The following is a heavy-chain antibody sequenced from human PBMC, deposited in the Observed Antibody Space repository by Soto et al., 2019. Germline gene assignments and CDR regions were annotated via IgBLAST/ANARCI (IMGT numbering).Heavy chain of an antibody. Sequence: ASVKVSCKACGYTFTSYYMHCVRQAPGQGLEWMGIINPSGGSTSYAQKFQGRVTMTRDTSTSTVYMELSSLRSEDTAVYYCARDVGRYCSGGSCYRTLDYWGQGTLVTVSS. CDR2: INPSGGST. D-gene: IGHD2-15*01. CDR1: GYTFTSYY. J-gene: IGHJ4*02. V-gene: IGHV1-46*03. CDR3: ARDVGRYCSGGSCYRTLDY.